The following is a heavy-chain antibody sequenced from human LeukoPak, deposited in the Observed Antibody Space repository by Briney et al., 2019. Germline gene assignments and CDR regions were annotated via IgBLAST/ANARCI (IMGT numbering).Heavy chain of an antibody. J-gene: IGHJ4*02. CDR2: ISGSGGST. CDR3: AKGRQWELLVYFDY. D-gene: IGHD1-26*01. Sequence: GGSLRLSCAASGFTFSSYAMSWVRQAPGKGLEWVSAISGSGGSTYYADSVKGRFTISRDNSKNTLYLQMNSLRAGDTAVYYCAKGRQWELLVYFDYWGQGTLVTVSS. CDR1: GFTFSSYA. V-gene: IGHV3-23*01.